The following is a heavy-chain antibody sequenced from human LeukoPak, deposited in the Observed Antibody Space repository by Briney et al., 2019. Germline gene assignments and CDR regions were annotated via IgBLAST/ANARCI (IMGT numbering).Heavy chain of an antibody. CDR1: GYSISSGYY. Sequence: SETLSLTCTVSGYSISSGYYWGWIRQPPGKGLEWIGSIYHSGSTYYNPSLKSRVTISVDTSKNQFSLKLSSVTAADTAVYYCARASSTSCYGYWGQGTLVTVSS. CDR3: ARASSTSCYGY. D-gene: IGHD2-2*01. J-gene: IGHJ4*02. CDR2: IYHSGST. V-gene: IGHV4-38-2*02.